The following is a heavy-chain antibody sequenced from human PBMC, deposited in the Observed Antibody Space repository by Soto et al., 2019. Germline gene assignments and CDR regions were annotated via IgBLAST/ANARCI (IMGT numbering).Heavy chain of an antibody. D-gene: IGHD2-2*01. V-gene: IGHV4-31*03. J-gene: IGHJ5*02. CDR2: IYYSGST. Sequence: SETLSLTCTVSGGSISSGGYYWSWIRQHPGKGLEWIGYIYYSGSTYYNPSLKSRVTISVDTSKNQFSLKLSSVTAADTAVYYCARDEGYCISTSCQRYGFDPWGQGTLVTVSS. CDR1: GGSISSGGYY. CDR3: ARDEGYCISTSCQRYGFDP.